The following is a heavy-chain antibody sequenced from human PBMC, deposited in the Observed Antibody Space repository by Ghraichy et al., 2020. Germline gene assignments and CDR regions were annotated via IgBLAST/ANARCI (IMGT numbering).Heavy chain of an antibody. CDR3: AHSRGRSADYDADAFDI. V-gene: IGHV2-5*02. Sequence: SGPTLVKPTQTLTLTCNFSGFSLSTRGVSVGWIRQPPGKALEWLALIYWDDDERYSSSLKTRLTIAKDTSKNQVVLIMTNMDPLDTATYYCAHSRGRSADYDADAFDIWGQGTMVTVSS. CDR2: IYWDDDE. CDR1: GFSLSTRGVS. J-gene: IGHJ3*02. D-gene: IGHD4/OR15-4a*01.